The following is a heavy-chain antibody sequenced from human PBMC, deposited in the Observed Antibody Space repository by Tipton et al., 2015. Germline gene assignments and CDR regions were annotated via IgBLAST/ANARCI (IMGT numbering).Heavy chain of an antibody. CDR2: IYHSGST. CDR3: ARTGYCSGGSCYFEAFDI. V-gene: IGHV4-4*02. Sequence: TLSLTCDVSGGSISSSNWWSWVRQPPGKGLEWIGEIYHSGSTNYNPSLKGRLTMSIDTSKNQFSLNLSSVTAADRAGYYCARTGYCSGGSCYFEAFDIWGRGTMVTVSS. CDR1: GGSISSSNW. D-gene: IGHD2-15*01. J-gene: IGHJ3*02.